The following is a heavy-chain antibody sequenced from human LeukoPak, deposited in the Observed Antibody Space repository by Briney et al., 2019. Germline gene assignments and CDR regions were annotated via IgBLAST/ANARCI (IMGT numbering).Heavy chain of an antibody. CDR3: ARDQVDRIWYFDY. Sequence: GGSLRLSCAASGFTFSSYSMNWVRQAPGKGLGWVSSISSNSIYVFYADSMKGRFTISRDNAKNSLSLQMNSLRAEDTAVYYCARDQVDRIWYFDYWGQGTLVTVSS. CDR1: GFTFSSYS. D-gene: IGHD1-14*01. CDR2: ISSNSIYV. V-gene: IGHV3-21*01. J-gene: IGHJ4*02.